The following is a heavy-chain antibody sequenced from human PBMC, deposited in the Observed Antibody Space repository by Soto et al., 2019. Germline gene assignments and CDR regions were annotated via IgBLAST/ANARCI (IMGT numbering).Heavy chain of an antibody. CDR1: GYSFSFFW. V-gene: IGHV5-10-1*01. CDR2: IDPSDSYT. CDR3: ARLARGESYDSSGCAIDY. D-gene: IGHD3-22*01. J-gene: IGHJ4*02. Sequence: GESLKISCKGSGYSFSFFWITWVRQMPGKGLEWMGRIDPSDSYTNYSPSFQGHVTISTDMSISTAYLQWSSLKASDTAMYFCARLARGESYDSSGCAIDYWGQGTLVTVSS.